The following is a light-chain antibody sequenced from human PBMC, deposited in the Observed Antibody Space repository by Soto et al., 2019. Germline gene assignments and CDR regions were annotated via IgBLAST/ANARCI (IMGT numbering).Light chain of an antibody. Sequence: EIVLTQSPATLSLSPGERATLSCRASQSVSSYLAWYQQKPGQAPRLLIYDASNRATGIPARFSGSGAGTDFTLTISSREPADFAIYYCQQRSNWPPVTFGGGNKVEIK. CDR3: QQRSNWPPVT. J-gene: IGKJ4*01. CDR2: DAS. V-gene: IGKV3-11*01. CDR1: QSVSSY.